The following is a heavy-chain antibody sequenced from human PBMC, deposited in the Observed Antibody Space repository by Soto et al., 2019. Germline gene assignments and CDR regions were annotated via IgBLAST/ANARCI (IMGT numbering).Heavy chain of an antibody. Sequence: EVQLLESGGGFVQPGGSLRVTCETSGFTFSTHAMSWVRQAPGKGLEWVSSISGDGDSTSYADSVKGRFTISRDNSKNTLHLHMTSLTADDTAIYYCAKDRLRAVVVVSGTFAPWGQGALVSVSS. CDR1: GFTFSTHA. CDR2: ISGDGDST. CDR3: AKDRLRAVVVVSGTFAP. D-gene: IGHD2-21*01. V-gene: IGHV3-23*01. J-gene: IGHJ5*02.